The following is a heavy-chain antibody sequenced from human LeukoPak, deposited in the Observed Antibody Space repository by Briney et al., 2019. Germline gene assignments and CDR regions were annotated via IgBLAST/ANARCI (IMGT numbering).Heavy chain of an antibody. CDR2: IRYDGSNK. V-gene: IGHV3-30*02. CDR1: GFTFSSYG. D-gene: IGHD1-26*01. Sequence: GGSLRLSCAASGFTFSSYGMHWVRQAPGKGLEWVAFIRYDGSNKYYADSVKGRFTISRDNSKNTPYLQMNSLRAEDTAVYYCAKVLRLGDYFDYWGQGTLVTVSS. CDR3: AKVLRLGDYFDY. J-gene: IGHJ4*02.